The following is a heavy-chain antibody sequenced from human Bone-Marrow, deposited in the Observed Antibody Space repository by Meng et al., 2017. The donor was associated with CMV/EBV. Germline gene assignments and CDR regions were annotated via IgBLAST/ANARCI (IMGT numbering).Heavy chain of an antibody. CDR3: ARTMHCSSTSCYGRYYYYGMDF. CDR1: GGSFSGYY. CDR2: INHSGST. D-gene: IGHD2-2*01. V-gene: IGHV4-34*01. Sequence: GSLRLSCAVYGGSFSGYYWSWIRQPPGKGLEWIGEINHSGSTNYNPSLKSRVTISVDTSKNQFSLKLSSVTAADTAVYYCARTMHCSSTSCYGRYYYYGMDFWGQGTTVTGSS. J-gene: IGHJ6*01.